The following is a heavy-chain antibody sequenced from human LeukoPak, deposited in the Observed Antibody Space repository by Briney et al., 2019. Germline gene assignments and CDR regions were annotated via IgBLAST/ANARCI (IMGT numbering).Heavy chain of an antibody. CDR2: IYYSGST. CDR3: ASRDGYNYI. V-gene: IGHV4-39*01. Sequence: SETLSLTCTVSGGSISSSSYYWGWIRQPPGKGLEWIGSIYYSGSTYYNPSLKSRVTISVDTSKNQFSLKLSSVTAADTAVYYCASRDGYNYIWGQGTLVTVSS. D-gene: IGHD5-24*01. CDR1: GGSISSSSYY. J-gene: IGHJ4*02.